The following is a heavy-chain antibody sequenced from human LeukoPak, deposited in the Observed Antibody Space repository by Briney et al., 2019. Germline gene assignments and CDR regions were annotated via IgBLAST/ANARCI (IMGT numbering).Heavy chain of an antibody. CDR1: GYTFTDYY. V-gene: IGHV1-2*02. CDR2: INPKSGVT. D-gene: IGHD3-22*01. CDR3: ARALGNYYDSTVYQAY. J-gene: IGHJ4*02. Sequence: GASVKVSCNTSGYTFTDYYIHWVRQAPGQGLEWMGWINPKSGVTNYAQNFQDRVTLTSDTSISTAYRDLSGLTSGDTAVYYCARALGNYYDSTVYQAYWGQGHLVTVSS.